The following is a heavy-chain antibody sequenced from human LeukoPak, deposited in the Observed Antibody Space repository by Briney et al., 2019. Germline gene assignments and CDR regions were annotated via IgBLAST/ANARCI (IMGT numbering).Heavy chain of an antibody. D-gene: IGHD3-9*01. Sequence: ASVKVSCKASGYTFTSYDINWVRQATGQGLEWMGWMNPNSGNTGYAQKFQGRVTMTRDTSISTAYMELSRLRSDDTAVYYCAREGILTGYLAFFYWGQGTLVTVSS. CDR3: AREGILTGYLAFFY. CDR2: MNPNSGNT. V-gene: IGHV1-8*01. J-gene: IGHJ4*02. CDR1: GYTFTSYD.